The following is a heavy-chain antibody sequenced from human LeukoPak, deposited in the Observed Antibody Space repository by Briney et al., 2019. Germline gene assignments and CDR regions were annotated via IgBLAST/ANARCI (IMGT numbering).Heavy chain of an antibody. CDR3: ARDDRNYGFDP. V-gene: IGHV4-34*01. J-gene: IGHJ5*02. CDR1: GGSFSGYY. D-gene: IGHD1-14*01. Sequence: SETLSLTCAVYGGSFSGYYWSGLRQPPGKGLEWIGEINHSGSTNYNPSLKSRVTISVDTSKNQFSLKLSSVTAADTAVYYCARDDRNYGFDPWGQGTLVTVSS. CDR2: INHSGST.